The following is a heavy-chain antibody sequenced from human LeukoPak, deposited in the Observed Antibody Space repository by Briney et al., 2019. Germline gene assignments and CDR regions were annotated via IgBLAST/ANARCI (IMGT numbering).Heavy chain of an antibody. CDR1: GFTFDDDA. CDR2: INWNGGST. V-gene: IGHV3-20*04. D-gene: IGHD3-10*02. J-gene: IGHJ3*02. CDR3: ARDMLLGDAFDI. Sequence: GGSLRLSCAVSGFTFDDDAINWVRQAPGKGLEWVSNINWNGGSTGYGDSVKGRFTISRDNAKNSVFLQMHSLRADDTALYYCARDMLLGDAFDIWGQGTMVIVSS.